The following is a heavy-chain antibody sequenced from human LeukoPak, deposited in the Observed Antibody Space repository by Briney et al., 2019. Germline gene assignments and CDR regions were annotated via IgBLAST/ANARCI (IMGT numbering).Heavy chain of an antibody. CDR2: ISSSSSYI. J-gene: IGHJ4*02. CDR1: GVTFSSYS. D-gene: IGHD2-2*01. CDR3: ARDSFNIVVVPAAI. Sequence: TGGSLRLSCAASGVTFSSYSMNWVRQAPGKGLEWVSSISSSSSYIYYADSVKGRFTISRDNAKNSLYLQMNSLRAEDTAVYYCARDSFNIVVVPAAIWGQGTLVTVSS. V-gene: IGHV3-21*01.